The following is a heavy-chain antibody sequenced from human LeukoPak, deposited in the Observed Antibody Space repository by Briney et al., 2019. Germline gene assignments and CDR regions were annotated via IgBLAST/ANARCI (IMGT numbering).Heavy chain of an antibody. Sequence: GGSLRLSCAASGFTFSSYAMHWVRQAPGKGLEWVAVISYDGSNKYYADSVKGRFTISRDNPKNTLYLQMNSLRAEDTAVYYCARDKSGSYRYYYYYGMDVWGQGTTVTVSS. CDR2: ISYDGSNK. J-gene: IGHJ6*02. V-gene: IGHV3-30-3*01. D-gene: IGHD1-26*01. CDR1: GFTFSSYA. CDR3: ARDKSGSYRYYYYYGMDV.